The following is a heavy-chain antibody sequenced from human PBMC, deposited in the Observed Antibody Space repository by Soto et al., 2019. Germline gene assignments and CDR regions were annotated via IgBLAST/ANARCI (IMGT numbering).Heavy chain of an antibody. Sequence: ASVKVSCKVSGYTLTELSMHWVRQAPGKGLEWMGGFDPEDGGTIYAQKFQGRVTMTEDTSTDTAYMELSSLRSEDTAVYYCATKDYDFWSGYQYYYYYGMDVWGQGTTVTVSS. CDR1: GYTLTELS. V-gene: IGHV1-24*01. CDR2: FDPEDGGT. J-gene: IGHJ6*02. D-gene: IGHD3-3*01. CDR3: ATKDYDFWSGYQYYYYYGMDV.